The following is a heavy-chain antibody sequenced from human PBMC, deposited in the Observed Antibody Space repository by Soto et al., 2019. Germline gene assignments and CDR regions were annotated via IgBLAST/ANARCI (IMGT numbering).Heavy chain of an antibody. J-gene: IGHJ5*02. D-gene: IGHD6-13*01. V-gene: IGHV4-39*01. Sequence: QLQLQESGPGLVKPSETLSLTCTVSGGSISSSSFHWGWIRQPPGKGLEWIGSIYSSGSTSYSPSLKSRVTISVDTSKNHFSLKMRSVTAADTAVYYCARRERAAGTDWWFDPWGQGTLVTVSS. CDR1: GGSISSSSFH. CDR2: IYSSGST. CDR3: ARRERAAGTDWWFDP.